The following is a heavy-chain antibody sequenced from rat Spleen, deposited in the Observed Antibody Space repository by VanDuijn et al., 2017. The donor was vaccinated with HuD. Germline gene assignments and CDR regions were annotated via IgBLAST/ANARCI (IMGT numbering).Heavy chain of an antibody. D-gene: IGHD1-6*01. V-gene: IGHV5-31*01. CDR2: ISYDGSST. CDR3: TRDRILRSTGFDY. J-gene: IGHJ2*01. CDR1: GFTFNNYW. Sequence: EVQLVESGGGLVQPGRSLKLSCVASGFTFNNYWMTWVRQAPKKGLEWVATISYDGSSTYYRDSVKGRFTISRDNAKSTLYLQMDSLRSDDTATYYCTRDRILRSTGFDYWGHGVMVTVSS.